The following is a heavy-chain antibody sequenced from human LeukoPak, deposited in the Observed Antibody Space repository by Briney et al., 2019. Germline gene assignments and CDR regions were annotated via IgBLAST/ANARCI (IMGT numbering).Heavy chain of an antibody. CDR2: INQYGSEK. CDR1: GFTFSSYW. Sequence: PGGSLRLSCAASGFTFSSYWMSWVRQAPGKGLELVANINQYGSEKYYVDSVKGRFTISRDNAKNSLYLQMNSLRAEDTAVYYCARDDPVVYATYDHWGQGTLVTVSS. J-gene: IGHJ4*02. D-gene: IGHD2-8*02. CDR3: ARDDPVVYATYDH. V-gene: IGHV3-7*01.